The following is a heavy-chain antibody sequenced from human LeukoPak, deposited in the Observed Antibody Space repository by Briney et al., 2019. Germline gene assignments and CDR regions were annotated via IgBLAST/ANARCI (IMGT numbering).Heavy chain of an antibody. V-gene: IGHV3-21*01. Sequence: GVSLRLSCAASGFTFTSYSMNWVRQAPGKGLEWVSSISSSGTYIYYADSVKGRFTIYRDNAKNSLYLQMNSLRAEDTAVYYCASPADYDSSVFDMWGQGTMVTVSS. CDR3: ASPADYDSSVFDM. CDR1: GFTFTSYS. CDR2: ISSSGTYI. D-gene: IGHD3-22*01. J-gene: IGHJ3*02.